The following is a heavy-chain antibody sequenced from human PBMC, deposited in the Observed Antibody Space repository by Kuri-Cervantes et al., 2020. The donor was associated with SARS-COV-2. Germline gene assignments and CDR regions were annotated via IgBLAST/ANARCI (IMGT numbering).Heavy chain of an antibody. J-gene: IGHJ5*02. D-gene: IGHD3-16*01. Sequence: ASVKVSCKASGYTFTSYYMHWVRQAPGQGLEWVGIINPSGGSTSYAQKFQGRVTMTRDTSTSTVYMELSSLRSEDKAVYYCARGGGSERPPRSDWFDPWGQGTLVTVSS. CDR3: ARGGGSERPPRSDWFDP. CDR2: INPSGGST. V-gene: IGHV1-46*01. CDR1: GYTFTSYY.